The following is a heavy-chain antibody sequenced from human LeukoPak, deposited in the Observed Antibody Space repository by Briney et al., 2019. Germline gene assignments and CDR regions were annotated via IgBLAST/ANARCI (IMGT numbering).Heavy chain of an antibody. V-gene: IGHV4-39*07. D-gene: IGHD2-2*01. CDR1: GGSISSSSYY. Sequence: SETLSLTCTVSGGSISSSSYYWGWIRQPPGKGLEWIGSIYYSGSTYYNPSLKSRVTISVDTSKNQFSLKLSSVTAADTAVYYCARGDIVVVPAASYYYYGMDVWGQGTTVTVSS. CDR3: ARGDIVVVPAASYYYYGMDV. J-gene: IGHJ6*02. CDR2: IYYSGST.